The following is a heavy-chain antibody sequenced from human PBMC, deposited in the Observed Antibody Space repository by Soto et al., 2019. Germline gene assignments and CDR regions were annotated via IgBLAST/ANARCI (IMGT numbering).Heavy chain of an antibody. CDR3: AGPYGDYEWVGFDL. V-gene: IGHV1-69*06. J-gene: IGHJ2*01. D-gene: IGHD4-17*01. CDR2: IIPIFGTA. CDR1: GGTFSSYA. Sequence: QVQLVQSGAEVKKPGSSVKVSCKASGGTFSSYAISWVRQAPGQGLEWMGGIIPIFGTANYAQKFQGRVTITADKSTSTAYMELSRLRSEDTAVYYCAGPYGDYEWVGFDLWGRGTLVTVSS.